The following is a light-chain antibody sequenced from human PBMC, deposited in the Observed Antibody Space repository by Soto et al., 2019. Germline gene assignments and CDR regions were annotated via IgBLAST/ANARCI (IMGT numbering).Light chain of an antibody. CDR2: TAS. CDR3: QQRNSYPIT. CDR1: QGISSY. J-gene: IGKJ5*01. V-gene: IGKV1-9*01. Sequence: DIQITLPPSSLSASVGDRVTITCRASQGISSYLAWYQQKPGKAPNLLIHTASTLQSGVPSRFSGSGSGTEFTLTISSLQPEDFATYYCQQRNSYPITFGQGTRLE.